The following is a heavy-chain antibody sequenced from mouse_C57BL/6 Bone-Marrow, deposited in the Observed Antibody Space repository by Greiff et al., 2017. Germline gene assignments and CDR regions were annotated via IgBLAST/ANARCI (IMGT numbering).Heavy chain of an antibody. V-gene: IGHV3-1*01. D-gene: IGHD1-1*01. CDR1: GYSITSGYD. Sequence: VQLVESGPGMVKPSQSLSLTCTVTGYSITSGYDWHWIRHFPGNKLEWMGYISYSGSTNYNPSLKSRISITHDTSKNHFFLKLNSVTTEDTATYYCASSHYYGSSSFAYWGQGTLVTVSA. J-gene: IGHJ3*01. CDR2: ISYSGST. CDR3: ASSHYYGSSSFAY.